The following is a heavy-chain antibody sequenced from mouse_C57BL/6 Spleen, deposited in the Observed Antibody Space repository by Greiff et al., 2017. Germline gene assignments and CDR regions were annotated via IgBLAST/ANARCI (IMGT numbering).Heavy chain of an antibody. J-gene: IGHJ2*01. V-gene: IGHV1-69*01. CDR2: IDPSDSYT. CDR3: ARFDYYGSSYDY. CDR1: GYTFTSYW. D-gene: IGHD1-1*01. Sequence: VQLQQPGAELVMPGASVKLSCKASGYTFTSYWMHWVKQRPGQGLEWIGEIDPSDSYTNYNQKFKGKSTLTVDKSSRTAYMQLSSLTSEDSAVYYCARFDYYGSSYDYWGQGTTLTVSS.